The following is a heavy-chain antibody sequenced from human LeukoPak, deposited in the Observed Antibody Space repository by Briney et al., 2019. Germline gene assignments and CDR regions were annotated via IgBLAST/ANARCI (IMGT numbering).Heavy chain of an antibody. CDR3: ARDQSRGDY. Sequence: GGSLRLSCAASGFTFSSYSMNWARQAPGTGLEWVSSISSTSNYIFYADSVKGRFTISRDNAKNSLYLQMNSLRAEDTAVYYCARDQSRGDYWGQGTLVTVSS. J-gene: IGHJ4*02. V-gene: IGHV3-21*01. CDR1: GFTFSSYS. D-gene: IGHD3-16*01. CDR2: ISSTSNYI.